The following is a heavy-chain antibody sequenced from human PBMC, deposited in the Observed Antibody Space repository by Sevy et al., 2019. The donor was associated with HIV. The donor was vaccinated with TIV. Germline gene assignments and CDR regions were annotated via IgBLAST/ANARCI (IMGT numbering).Heavy chain of an antibody. V-gene: IGHV3-7*01. CDR1: GFTFGSYW. J-gene: IGHJ4*02. Sequence: GGSLRLSCAASGFTFGSYWMTWVRQAPGKGLEWVANIKEDGGGRFYVDSVRGRFTVSRDNAKKTPYLQMNNLRGEDTALYYCARLYSSSSGRGLDNWGQGALVTVSS. CDR2: IKEDGGGR. CDR3: ARLYSSSSGRGLDN. D-gene: IGHD6-6*01.